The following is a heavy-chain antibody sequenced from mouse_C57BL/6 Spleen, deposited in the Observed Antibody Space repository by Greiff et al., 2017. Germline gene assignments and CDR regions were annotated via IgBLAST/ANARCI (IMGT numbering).Heavy chain of an antibody. V-gene: IGHV1-26*01. D-gene: IGHD1-1*01. Sequence: EVQLQQSGPELVKPGASVKISCKASGYTFTDYYMNWVKQSHGKSLEWIGDIIPNNGGTSYNQKFKGKATLTVDKSSSTAYMELRSLTSEDSAVYYCEREDYGGDNWGQGTTLTVSS. J-gene: IGHJ2*01. CDR1: GYTFTDYY. CDR3: EREDYGGDN. CDR2: IIPNNGGT.